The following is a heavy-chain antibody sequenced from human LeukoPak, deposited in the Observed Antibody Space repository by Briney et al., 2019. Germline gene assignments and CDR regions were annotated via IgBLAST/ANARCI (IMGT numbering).Heavy chain of an antibody. V-gene: IGHV4-59*08. Sequence: SETLSLTCSVSGGSVSSYYWSWIRQSPGKGLEWIGYIHNSGRTNYNPSLKSRVTGFVDTSKNQVSLRLSSVTAADTAVYYCARHGTISSESYFDYWGQGALVTVPS. D-gene: IGHD1-14*01. CDR2: IHNSGRT. CDR1: GGSVSSYY. J-gene: IGHJ4*02. CDR3: ARHGTISSESYFDY.